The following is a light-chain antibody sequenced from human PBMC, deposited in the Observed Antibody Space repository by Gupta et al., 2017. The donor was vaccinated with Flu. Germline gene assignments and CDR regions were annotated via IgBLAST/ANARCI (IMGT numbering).Light chain of an antibody. CDR2: GIS. CDR3: QQDCNIPLT. Sequence: GTLSLSPGERATLSCRASESLSNSYLAWYKKKPGQAPRLLIYGISNRATGIPDRFSGSGSGTDLTLTISSLEPEDVAVYYCQQDCNIPLTFGGGTKVEIK. V-gene: IGKV3-20*01. CDR1: ESLSNSY. J-gene: IGKJ4*01.